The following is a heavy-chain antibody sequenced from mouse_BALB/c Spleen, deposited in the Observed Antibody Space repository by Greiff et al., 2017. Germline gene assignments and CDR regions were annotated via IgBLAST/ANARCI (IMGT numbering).Heavy chain of an antibody. CDR2: ISSGSSTI. V-gene: IGHV5-17*02. D-gene: IGHD1-1*01. CDR1: GFTFSSFG. Sequence: DVKLVESGGGLVQPGGSRKLSCAASGFTFSSFGMHWVRQAPEKGLEWVAYISSGSSTIYYADTVKGRFTISRDNPKNTLFLQMTSLRSEDTAMYYCARSVVARDYAMDYWGQGTSVTVSS. J-gene: IGHJ4*01. CDR3: ARSVVARDYAMDY.